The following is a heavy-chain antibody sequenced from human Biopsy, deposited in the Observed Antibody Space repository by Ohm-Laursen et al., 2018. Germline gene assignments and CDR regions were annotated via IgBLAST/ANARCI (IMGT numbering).Heavy chain of an antibody. CDR2: IHHSGST. D-gene: IGHD4-11*01. J-gene: IGHJ6*02. Sequence: SETLSLTCSVSGVYISDYYWSWIRQPPGKGLECIGNIHHSGSTNYNPSLKSRLTISVDTSKNQFSLKLSSVTAADTAVYYCARDSGILNYGNFKYYHYYGMDVWGQGTKVTVSS. V-gene: IGHV4-59*12. CDR3: ARDSGILNYGNFKYYHYYGMDV. CDR1: GVYISDYY.